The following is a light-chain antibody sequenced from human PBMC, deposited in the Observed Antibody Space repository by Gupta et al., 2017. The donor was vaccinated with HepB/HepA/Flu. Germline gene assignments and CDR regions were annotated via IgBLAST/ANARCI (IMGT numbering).Light chain of an antibody. CDR2: DAS. J-gene: IGKJ2*04. CDR3: QQYDNLPRS. Sequence: DIHLTQSPSSLSASVGDRVTITCQASQDISNYFNWYQQKPGKAPKFLIYDASNLKIGVPSRFSGSGAGTDFTFTISSLQPEDIATYYYQQYDNLPRSFGQGTKLDIK. CDR1: QDISNY. V-gene: IGKV1-33*01.